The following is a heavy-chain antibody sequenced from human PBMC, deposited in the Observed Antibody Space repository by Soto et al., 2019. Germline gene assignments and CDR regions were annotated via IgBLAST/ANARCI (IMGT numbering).Heavy chain of an antibody. CDR2: SSNSGSFT. D-gene: IGHD1-1*01. J-gene: IGHJ4*02. Sequence: SPRLSCAASGFTFSDHYMSWIRQAPGKGLEWIGYSSNSGSFTRYADSVKGRFSISRDNAKNSLYLQINSLRGDDTAIYYCVRSGDNYNLLDYWGQGTPVTSPQ. CDR3: VRSGDNYNLLDY. CDR1: GFTFSDHY. V-gene: IGHV3-11*06.